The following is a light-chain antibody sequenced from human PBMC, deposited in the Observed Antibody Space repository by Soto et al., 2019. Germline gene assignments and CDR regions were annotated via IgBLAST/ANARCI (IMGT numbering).Light chain of an antibody. CDR2: EVS. Sequence: QSALTQPASVSGSPGQSITISCTGSSSDVGVSNLVSWYQQHPGKAPKLIIYEVSQRPSGVSNRFSGSKSGNTASLTISGLQADDGGDYYCCSDASRRWLFGAGTKLTVL. CDR1: SSDVGVSNL. V-gene: IGLV2-23*02. CDR3: CSDASRRWL. J-gene: IGLJ3*02.